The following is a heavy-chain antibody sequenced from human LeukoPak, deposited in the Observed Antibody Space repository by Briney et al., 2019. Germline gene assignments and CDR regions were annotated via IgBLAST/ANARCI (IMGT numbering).Heavy chain of an antibody. V-gene: IGHV3-23*01. CDR2: ISGSGGST. Sequence: GGSLRLSCAASGSTFSSYAMSWVRQAPGKGLEWVSAISGSGGSTYYADSVKGRFTISRDNSKNTLYLQMNSLKAEDTAVYYCAKPAGYSSGWYVGWGQGTLVTVSS. CDR3: AKPAGYSSGWYVG. J-gene: IGHJ4*02. D-gene: IGHD6-19*01. CDR1: GSTFSSYA.